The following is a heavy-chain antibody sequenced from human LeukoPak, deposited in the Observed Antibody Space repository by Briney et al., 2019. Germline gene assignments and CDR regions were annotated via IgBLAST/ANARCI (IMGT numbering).Heavy chain of an antibody. CDR1: GFTFSSYA. J-gene: IGHJ5*02. CDR2: ISCDGSNK. D-gene: IGHD6-13*01. Sequence: SGGSLRLSCAASGFTFSSYAMHWVRQAPGKGLEWVAVISCDGSNKYYADPVKGRFTISRDNSKNTLYLQMNSLRAEDTAVYYCAKVEGIAAAGTLDNWFDPWGQGTLVTVSS. V-gene: IGHV3-30-3*01. CDR3: AKVEGIAAAGTLDNWFDP.